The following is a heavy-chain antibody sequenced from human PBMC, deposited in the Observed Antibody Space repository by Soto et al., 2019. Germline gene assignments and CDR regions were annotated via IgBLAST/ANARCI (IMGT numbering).Heavy chain of an antibody. CDR2: IVVRSGNT. J-gene: IGHJ6*02. CDR1: GFTFIDSA. CDR3: ATENSNLADPYFYYAMDV. V-gene: IGHV1-58*01. Sequence: GASVKVSCKASGFTFIDSAVQWVRQARGQRLEWLGWIVVRSGNTNFAQKFQGRVTFTRDMSTDTAYMELSSLTSEDTAVYYCATENSNLADPYFYYAMDVWGQGTTVTVSS.